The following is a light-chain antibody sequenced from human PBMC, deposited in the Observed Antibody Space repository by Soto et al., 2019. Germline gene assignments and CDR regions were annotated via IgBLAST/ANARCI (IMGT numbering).Light chain of an antibody. J-gene: IGKJ1*01. V-gene: IGKV3-20*01. Sequence: EIVLTQSPGTLSLSPGERVTLSCRASQSVGSRYLAWYQQMPGQAPRLLIYGTSIRATGIPDRFSGSGSGADFTLTISRLEPEDFAVYYCQQYGGSPRTFGQGTKVDIK. CDR2: GTS. CDR3: QQYGGSPRT. CDR1: QSVGSRY.